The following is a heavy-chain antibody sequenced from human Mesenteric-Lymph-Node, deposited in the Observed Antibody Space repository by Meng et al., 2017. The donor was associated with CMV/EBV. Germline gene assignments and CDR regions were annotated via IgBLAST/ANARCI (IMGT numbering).Heavy chain of an antibody. CDR3: ARDNVNPEGFDP. CDR2: INPNSGVS. V-gene: IGHV1-2*06. Sequence: QAQLVQSRAEVGKPGASVMASCKASGYTFTDFYIHWVRQAPGQGLEWMGRINPNSGVSNSAQNFQGRVTMTRDTSISTAYMELGRLTSDDTAVYYCARDNVNPEGFDPWGQGTLVTVSS. J-gene: IGHJ5*02. CDR1: GYTFTDFY. D-gene: IGHD2/OR15-2a*01.